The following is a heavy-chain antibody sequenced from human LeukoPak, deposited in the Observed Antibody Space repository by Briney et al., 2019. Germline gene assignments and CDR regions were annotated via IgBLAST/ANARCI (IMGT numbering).Heavy chain of an antibody. CDR3: ASPTTVTTSAYRAFDI. V-gene: IGHV4-34*01. CDR2: INHSGST. D-gene: IGHD4-17*01. Sequence: SETLSLTCAVYGGSFSDKYWSWIRQPPGKGLEWIGEINHSGSTNYSPSLRSRVTISVDTSKNQFSLNLRSVTAADTAVYYCASPTTVTTSAYRAFDIWGQGTMVTVSA. CDR1: GGSFSDKY. J-gene: IGHJ3*02.